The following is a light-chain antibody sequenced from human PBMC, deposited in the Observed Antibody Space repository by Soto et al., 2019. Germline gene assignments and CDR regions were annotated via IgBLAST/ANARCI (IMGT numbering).Light chain of an antibody. J-gene: IGKJ1*01. CDR2: GAF. CDR3: QQYGSSPRT. V-gene: IGKV3-20*01. Sequence: LTLSEGTLALSGEKIATLACRASQSVRTNYLAWYQQKRGQAPWLLIYGAFNRAGGVPDRFSGSGSGTDFTLTIRRLEPEDSAVYYCQQYGSSPRTFAQGTKVDIK. CDR1: QSVRTNY.